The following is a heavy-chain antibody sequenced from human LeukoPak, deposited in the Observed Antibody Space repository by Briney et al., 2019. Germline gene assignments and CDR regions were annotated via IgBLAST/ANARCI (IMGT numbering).Heavy chain of an antibody. CDR2: IRSKAYGGTT. CDR1: GFAFGDYA. D-gene: IGHD1-14*01. CDR3: TRMGLEPRPYYYYGMDV. J-gene: IGHJ6*02. V-gene: IGHV3-49*03. Sequence: GGSLRLSCTASGFAFGDYAMSWFRQAPGKGLEWVGFIRSKAYGGTTEYAASVKGRFTISRDDSKSIAYLQMNSLKTEDTAVYYCTRMGLEPRPYYYYGMDVWGQGTTVTVSS.